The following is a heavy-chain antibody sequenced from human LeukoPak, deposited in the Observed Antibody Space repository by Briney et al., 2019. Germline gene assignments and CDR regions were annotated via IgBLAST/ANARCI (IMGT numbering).Heavy chain of an antibody. Sequence: GGSLRLSCAASGFTFSTYGMNWVRQAPGKGLEWVSYISNSGSIIHYADSVKGRFTISRDNAKNSLSLQMNSLRAEDTAVYYCASGFGEKNWFDPWGQGTLVTVSS. J-gene: IGHJ5*02. CDR1: GFTFSTYG. CDR3: ASGFGEKNWFDP. D-gene: IGHD3-10*01. CDR2: ISNSGSII. V-gene: IGHV3-48*04.